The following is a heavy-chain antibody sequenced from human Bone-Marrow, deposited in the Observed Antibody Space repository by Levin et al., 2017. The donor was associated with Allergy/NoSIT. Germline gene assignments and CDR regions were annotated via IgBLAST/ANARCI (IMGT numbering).Heavy chain of an antibody. Sequence: GESLKISCAASGFTFSSYSMNWVRQAPGKGLEWVSYISSSSSTIYYADSVKGRFTISRDNAKNSLYLQMNSLRDEDTAVYYCARDPGGATSGRFDPWGQGTLVTVSS. J-gene: IGHJ5*02. CDR2: ISSSSSTI. CDR3: ARDPGGATSGRFDP. CDR1: GFTFSSYS. D-gene: IGHD1-26*01. V-gene: IGHV3-48*02.